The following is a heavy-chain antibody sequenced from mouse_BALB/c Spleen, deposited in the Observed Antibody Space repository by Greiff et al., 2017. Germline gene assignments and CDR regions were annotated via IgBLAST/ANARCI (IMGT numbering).Heavy chain of an antibody. Sequence: VKLQQSGAELMKPGASVKISCKATGYTFSSYWIEWVKQRPGHGLEWIGEILPGSGSTNYNEKFKGKATFTADTSSNTAYMQLSSLTSEDSAVYYCARKGGNYDFDYWGQGTTLTVSS. J-gene: IGHJ2*01. D-gene: IGHD2-1*01. CDR2: ILPGSGST. CDR3: ARKGGNYDFDY. V-gene: IGHV1-9*01. CDR1: GYTFSSYW.